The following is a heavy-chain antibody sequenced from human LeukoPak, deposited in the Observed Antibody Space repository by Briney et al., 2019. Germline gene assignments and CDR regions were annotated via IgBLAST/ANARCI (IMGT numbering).Heavy chain of an antibody. CDR2: INHSGST. CDR1: GGSFSGYY. D-gene: IGHD3-3*01. CDR3: ARKFNVLRFLEWATAWFDP. V-gene: IGHV4-34*01. Sequence: SETLSLPCAVYGGSFSGYYWSWIRQPPGKGLEWIGEINHSGSTNYNPSLKSQVTISIDTSKNQFSLKLSSVTAADTAVYYCARKFNVLRFLEWATAWFDPWGQGTLVTVSS. J-gene: IGHJ5*02.